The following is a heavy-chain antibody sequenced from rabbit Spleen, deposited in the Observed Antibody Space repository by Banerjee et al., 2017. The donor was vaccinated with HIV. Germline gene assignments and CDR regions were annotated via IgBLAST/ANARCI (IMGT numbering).Heavy chain of an antibody. V-gene: IGHV1S45*01. Sequence: QQQLEESGGGLVKPGGTLTLTCTASGFTLSTYWICWVRQAPGKGLEWIACIYTGNSGTNYASWAKGRFTISKTSSTTVTLQMTSLTAADTATYFCARHGGGASLALWGPGTLVTVS. J-gene: IGHJ4*01. CDR2: IYTGNSGTN. CDR1: GFTLSTYW. CDR3: ARHGGGASLAL. D-gene: IGHD2-1*01.